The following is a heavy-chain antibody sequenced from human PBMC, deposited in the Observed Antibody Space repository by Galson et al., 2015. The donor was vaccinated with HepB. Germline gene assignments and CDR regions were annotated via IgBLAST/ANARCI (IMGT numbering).Heavy chain of an antibody. V-gene: IGHV3-48*02. Sequence: SLRLSCAASGFAFSSYNMNWVRQAPGKGLEWLSYISISSSAIYYADSVKGRFTISRDNAKNSLYLQMDSLRDEDTAVYYCARRGSGTSRSLYFDYWGQGTLITVSS. J-gene: IGHJ4*02. CDR1: GFAFSSYN. CDR3: ARRGSGTSRSLYFDY. D-gene: IGHD3-16*01. CDR2: ISISSSAI.